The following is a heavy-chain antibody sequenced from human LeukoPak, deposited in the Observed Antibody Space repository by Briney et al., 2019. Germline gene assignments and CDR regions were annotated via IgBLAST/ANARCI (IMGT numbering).Heavy chain of an antibody. CDR2: TSDRAGSS. J-gene: IGHJ4*02. CDR1: GFTFSSYA. CDR3: ANNRIVGITPPDY. Sequence: GGSLRLSCAASGFTFSSYAMSWVRQAPGKGLEWVSTTSDRAGSSSYSDSVKGRFTISRDNSKNTLYLQMNSLRAKDTAVYYCANNRIVGITPPDYWGQGTLVIVSS. D-gene: IGHD1-26*01. V-gene: IGHV3-23*01.